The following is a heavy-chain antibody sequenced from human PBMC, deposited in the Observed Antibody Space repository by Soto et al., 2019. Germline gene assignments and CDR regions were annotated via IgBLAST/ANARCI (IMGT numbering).Heavy chain of an antibody. J-gene: IGHJ4*02. CDR3: AKARHGSGTYSYFDY. CDR2: IWYDGSNK. Sequence: QVQLVESVGGVVQPGRSLRLSCAASGFTFSSYAMHWVRQAPGNGLEWVAVIWYDGSNKNYADSVKGRFTISRDNSKNTLYLQMNSLRTEDTAVYYCAKARHGSGTYSYFDYWGQGILVTVSS. D-gene: IGHD3-10*01. V-gene: IGHV3-30*18. CDR1: GFTFSSYA.